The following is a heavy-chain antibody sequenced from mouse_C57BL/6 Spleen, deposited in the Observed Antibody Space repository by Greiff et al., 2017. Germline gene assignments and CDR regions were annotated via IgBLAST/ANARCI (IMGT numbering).Heavy chain of an antibody. CDR3: ARGPTGTGAWFAY. D-gene: IGHD4-1*02. CDR2: IDPSDSYT. J-gene: IGHJ3*01. CDR1: GYTFTSYW. Sequence: VQLQQPGAELVKPGASVKLSCKASGYTFTSYWMQWVKQRPGQGLEWIGEIDPSDSYTNYNQKFKGKATLTVDTSSSTAYMQLSSLTSEDSAVYYCARGPTGTGAWFAYWGQGTLVTVSA. V-gene: IGHV1-50*01.